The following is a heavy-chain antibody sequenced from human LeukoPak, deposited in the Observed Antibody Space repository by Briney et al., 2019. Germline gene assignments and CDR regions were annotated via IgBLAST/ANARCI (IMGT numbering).Heavy chain of an antibody. J-gene: IGHJ5*02. D-gene: IGHD3-22*01. CDR1: GFTFSSYA. V-gene: IGHV3-23*01. CDR2: ISGSGGST. CDR3: AKGVGFYESSAPNH. Sequence: PGGSLRLSCAASGFTFSSYAMSWVRQAPGKGLEWVSGISGSGGSTYYVDSVKGRFTLSRDNSKKTLYLQMNSLRGEDTAVYYCAKGVGFYESSAPNHWGQGTLVTVSS.